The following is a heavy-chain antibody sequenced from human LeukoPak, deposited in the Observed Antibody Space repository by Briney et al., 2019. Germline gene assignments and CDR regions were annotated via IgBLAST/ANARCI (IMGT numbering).Heavy chain of an antibody. V-gene: IGHV4-34*01. Sequence: PSETLSLTCAVSGGSFSRPFWSWIRPTPGKGLEWIGEIDHSGRTDYNPSLEGRVTMSVDTSKNQFSLRLTSVTAADTAVYFCARAERRINLARGVFGSHFDSWGQGTLVSVSS. CDR1: GGSFSRPF. CDR3: ARAERRINLARGVFGSHFDS. J-gene: IGHJ5*01. CDR2: IDHSGRT. D-gene: IGHD3-10*01.